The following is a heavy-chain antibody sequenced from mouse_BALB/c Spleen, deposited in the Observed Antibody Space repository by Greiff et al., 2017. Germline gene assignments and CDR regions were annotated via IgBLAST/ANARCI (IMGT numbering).Heavy chain of an antibody. J-gene: IGHJ4*01. CDR2: IDPANGNT. Sequence: EVKLQESGAELVKPGASVKLSCTASGFNIKDTYMHWVKQRPEQGLEWIGRIDPANGNTKYDPKFQGKATITADTSSNTAYLQLSSLTSEDTAVYYCARSAGSSYGYAMDYWGQGTSVTVSS. CDR1: GFNIKDTY. D-gene: IGHD1-1*01. V-gene: IGHV14-3*02. CDR3: ARSAGSSYGYAMDY.